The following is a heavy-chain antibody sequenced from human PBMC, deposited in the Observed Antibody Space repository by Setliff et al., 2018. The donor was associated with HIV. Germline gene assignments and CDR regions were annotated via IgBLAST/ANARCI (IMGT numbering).Heavy chain of an antibody. V-gene: IGHV4-39*01. CDR2: IYYSGST. J-gene: IGHJ4*02. CDR3: AAFFVTPLTTQDF. Sequence: PSETLSLTCTVSGGSISSSSYSWGWIRQPPGKGLEWIGSIYYSGSTHYNPSLQSRVTMSVDTSTNQFSLKVSSVTAADTAIYYCAAFFVTPLTTQDFWGQGTLVTVSS. CDR1: GGSISSSSYS. D-gene: IGHD4-17*01.